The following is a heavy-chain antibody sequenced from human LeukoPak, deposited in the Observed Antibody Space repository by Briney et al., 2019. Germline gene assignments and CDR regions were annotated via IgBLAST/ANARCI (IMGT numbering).Heavy chain of an antibody. D-gene: IGHD2-15*01. J-gene: IGHJ4*02. CDR2: INPNSGGT. Sequence: ASVKVSCKASGYTFTGYYMHWVRQAPGQALESMGRINPNSGGTNYAQKFQGRVTMTRDTSISTAYMELSRLRSDDTAVYYCARGKVGESADYWGQGTLVTVSS. V-gene: IGHV1-2*06. CDR1: GYTFTGYY. CDR3: ARGKVGESADY.